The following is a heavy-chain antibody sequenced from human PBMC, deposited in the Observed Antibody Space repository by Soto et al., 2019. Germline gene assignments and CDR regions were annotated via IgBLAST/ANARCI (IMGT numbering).Heavy chain of an antibody. Sequence: GGSLRLSCAASDFTFSNAWINWVRQATRKGLEWYGRIKRKTHGGTTDFAAPVKGRIAISRDDSKNMVYLQMNRLKTEDTGLYSCTTDSYSTMIVVRLDYWGHGTLVTVSS. J-gene: IGHJ4*01. CDR2: IKRKTHGGTT. V-gene: IGHV3-15*07. CDR1: DFTFSNAW. D-gene: IGHD3-22*01. CDR3: TTDSYSTMIVVRLDY.